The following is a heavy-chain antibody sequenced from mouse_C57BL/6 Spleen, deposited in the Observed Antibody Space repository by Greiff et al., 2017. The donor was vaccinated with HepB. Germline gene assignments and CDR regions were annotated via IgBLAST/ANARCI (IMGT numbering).Heavy chain of an antibody. CDR3: ARGGDDGFDY. Sequence: QVQLQQSGPELVKPGASVKISCKASGYAFSSSWMNWVKQRPGKGLEWIGRIYPGDGDTNYNGKFKGKATLTADKSSSTAYMQLSSLTSEDSAVYFCARGGDDGFDYWGQGTTLTVSS. D-gene: IGHD2-12*01. V-gene: IGHV1-82*01. CDR1: GYAFSSSW. CDR2: IYPGDGDT. J-gene: IGHJ2*01.